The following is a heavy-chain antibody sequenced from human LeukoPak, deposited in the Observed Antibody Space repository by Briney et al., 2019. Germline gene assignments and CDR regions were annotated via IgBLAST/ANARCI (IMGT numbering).Heavy chain of an antibody. CDR2: INRDGSRK. CDR1: GFSLSTYW. J-gene: IGHJ3*02. D-gene: IGHD4-17*01. Sequence: GGSLRLSCAASGFSLSTYWMIWVRQAPGKGLEWVANINRDGSRKNYVDSLEGRFTISRDNAKNLVYLQMNSLRAEDSAIYYCARVMPLNYGDYKRGAFDIWGQGTMVTVSS. V-gene: IGHV3-7*01. CDR3: ARVMPLNYGDYKRGAFDI.